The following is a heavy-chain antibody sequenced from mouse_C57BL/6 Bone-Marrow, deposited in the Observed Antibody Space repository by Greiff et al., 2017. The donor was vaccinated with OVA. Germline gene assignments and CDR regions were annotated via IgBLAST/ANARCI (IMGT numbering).Heavy chain of an antibody. D-gene: IGHD1-1*01. Sequence: VKVVESGAELARPGASVKLSCKASGYTFTSYGISWVKQRTGQGLEWIGEIYPRSGNTYYNEKFKGKATLTADKSSSTAYMELRSLTSEDSAVYFCARGYYGPFAYWGQGTLVTVSA. CDR2: IYPRSGNT. V-gene: IGHV1-81*01. J-gene: IGHJ3*01. CDR3: ARGYYGPFAY. CDR1: GYTFTSYG.